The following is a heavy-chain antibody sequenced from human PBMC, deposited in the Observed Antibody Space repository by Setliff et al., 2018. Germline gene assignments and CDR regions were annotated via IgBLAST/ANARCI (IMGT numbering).Heavy chain of an antibody. V-gene: IGHV1-69*10. CDR2: VIPTLLGPA. Sequence: SVKVSCKTSGGTFSNYGFSWVRQAPGQGLEWMGGVIPTLLGPANYAQKFQGRVTITADQSTSTVFMELSSLTSEDTAVYYCARLPARRRYYYYMDVWGGGTTVTVS. CDR1: GGTFSNYG. D-gene: IGHD6-6*01. J-gene: IGHJ6*03. CDR3: ARLPARRRYYYYMDV.